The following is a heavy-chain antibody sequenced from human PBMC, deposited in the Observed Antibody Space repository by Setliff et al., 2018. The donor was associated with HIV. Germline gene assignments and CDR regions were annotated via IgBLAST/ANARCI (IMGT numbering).Heavy chain of an antibody. V-gene: IGHV4-38-2*02. CDR3: ASSPAWRSDFGLHTLDY. CDR2: GYHTGST. D-gene: IGHD2-2*01. Sequence: LSLTCTVSGYSISSRYYWGWIRQPPGKGLEWIGSGYHTGSTYYNPSLKSRVSMSADTSKNQFSLKLSSVTAADTAVYYCASSPAWRSDFGLHTLDYWGQGTLVTVSS. CDR1: GYSISSRYY. J-gene: IGHJ4*02.